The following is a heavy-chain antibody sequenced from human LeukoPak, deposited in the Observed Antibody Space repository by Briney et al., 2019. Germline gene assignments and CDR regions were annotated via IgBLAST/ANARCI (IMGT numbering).Heavy chain of an antibody. CDR2: ISSSSSYI. V-gene: IGHV3-21*01. CDR1: GFTFSSYS. D-gene: IGHD3-22*01. J-gene: IGHJ3*02. CDR3: AKGRPITMIVVVSRDGAFDI. Sequence: GGSLRLSCAASGFTFSSYSMNWVRQAPGKGLEWVSSISSSSSYIYYADSVKGRFTISRDNAKNSLYLQMNSLRAEDTAVYYCAKGRPITMIVVVSRDGAFDIWGQGTMVTVSS.